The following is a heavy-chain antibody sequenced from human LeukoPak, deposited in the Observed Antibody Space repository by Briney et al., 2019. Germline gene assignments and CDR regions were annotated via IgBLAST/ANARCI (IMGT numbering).Heavy chain of an antibody. V-gene: IGHV3-7*01. J-gene: IGHJ4*02. Sequence: GGSLRLSCAASEFAFSDYWMTWVRQAPGKGLEWVAHINQDGSKEHYMDSVKARFTISRDNAKNSLSLQMNSLRAEDTAVYYCVRDGGVSGYDLLDYWGQGTLVTVSS. CDR2: INQDGSKE. D-gene: IGHD5-12*01. CDR3: VRDGGVSGYDLLDY. CDR1: EFAFSDYW.